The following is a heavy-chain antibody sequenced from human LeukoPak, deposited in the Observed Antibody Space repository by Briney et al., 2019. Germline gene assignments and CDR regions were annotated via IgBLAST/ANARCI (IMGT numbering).Heavy chain of an antibody. V-gene: IGHV4-34*01. CDR1: GWSFNDYY. J-gene: IGHJ5*02. Sequence: SETLSLTCAVYGWSFNDYYWNWIRQPPGKGLEWIGEINARGDTNYNPSLKSRVTISVDTSKKQFSLRLTSMIAADTALYYCARRQLPAARRYNWFDPWGQGTLVTVSS. CDR2: INARGDT. D-gene: IGHD6-6*01. CDR3: ARRQLPAARRYNWFDP.